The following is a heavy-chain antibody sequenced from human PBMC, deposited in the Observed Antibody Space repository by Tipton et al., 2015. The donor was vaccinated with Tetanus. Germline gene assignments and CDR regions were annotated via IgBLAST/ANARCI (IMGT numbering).Heavy chain of an antibody. CDR2: INTSGSS. CDR3: ARASHFQWERVRLDY. D-gene: IGHD1-1*01. J-gene: IGHJ4*02. Sequence: TLSLTCTVSGDSISSYYWSWIRQSAAMGLEWIGRINTSGSSDYNPSLKGRVTMSIDTSGNRFSLDLTSVTAADTAIYYCARASHFQWERVRLDYWGQGLRVTVSS. CDR1: GDSISSYY. V-gene: IGHV4-4*07.